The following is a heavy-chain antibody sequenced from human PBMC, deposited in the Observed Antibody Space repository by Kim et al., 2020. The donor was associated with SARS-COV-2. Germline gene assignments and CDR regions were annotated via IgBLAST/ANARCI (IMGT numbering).Heavy chain of an antibody. V-gene: IGHV4-34*01. CDR1: GGSFSGYY. J-gene: IGHJ6*02. CDR3: ARGPKNPYGSGSYYGHYYGMDV. D-gene: IGHD3-10*01. CDR2: INHSGST. Sequence: SETLSLTCAVYGGSFSGYYWSWIRQPPGKGLEWIGEINHSGSTNYNPSLKSRVTISVDTSKNQFSLKLSSVTAADTAVYYCARGPKNPYGSGSYYGHYYGMDVWGQGTTVTVSS.